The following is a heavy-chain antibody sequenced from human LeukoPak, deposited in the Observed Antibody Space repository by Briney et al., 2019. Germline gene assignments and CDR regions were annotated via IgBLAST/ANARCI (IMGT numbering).Heavy chain of an antibody. CDR3: ARQASGYCSGSTCYYYYGMDV. CDR2: IYYSGNT. CDR1: GGSINLYY. D-gene: IGHD2-15*01. Sequence: PSETLSLTCTVSGGSINLYYWNWIRQPPGKGLEGIGYIYYSGNTNYNPSLKSRVTISVDTSKNQFSLKLSSVTAADTAVYYCARQASGYCSGSTCYYYYGMDVWGQGTTVTVSS. J-gene: IGHJ6*02. V-gene: IGHV4-59*08.